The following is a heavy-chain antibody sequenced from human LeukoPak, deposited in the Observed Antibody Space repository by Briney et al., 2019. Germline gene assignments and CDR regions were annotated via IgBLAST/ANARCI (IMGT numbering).Heavy chain of an antibody. V-gene: IGHV3-11*06. CDR2: IGSSSYT. CDR3: AAEKPYESSGSPFDY. CDR1: GFTFSDYY. J-gene: IGHJ4*02. Sequence: PGGSLRLSCAASGFTFSDYYMTWIRQAPGKGLEWVSYIGSSSYTNYADSVKGRFTISRDNAKNSPYLQMNSLRAEDTAIYFCAAEKPYESSGSPFDYWGEGTLLTVSS. D-gene: IGHD3-22*01.